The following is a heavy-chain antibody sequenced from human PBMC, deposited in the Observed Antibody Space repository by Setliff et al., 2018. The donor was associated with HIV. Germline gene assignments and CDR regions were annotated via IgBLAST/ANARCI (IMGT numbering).Heavy chain of an antibody. CDR3: ATSDRDSGPVDYFFDV. V-gene: IGHV4-59*06. D-gene: IGHD4-17*01. J-gene: IGHJ2*01. CDR2: FYSPSA. CDR1: GGSITTYY. Sequence: PSETLSLTCTVSGGSITTYYWNWTAFFSGTAFYSPSAYSNPSLRSRLTLSIDTSQNHFSLRLTSVTAADTAIYYCATSDRDSGPVDYFFDVWGRGTLVTVSS.